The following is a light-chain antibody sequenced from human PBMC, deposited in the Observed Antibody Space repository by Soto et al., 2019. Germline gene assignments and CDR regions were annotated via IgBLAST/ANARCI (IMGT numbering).Light chain of an antibody. V-gene: IGLV1-47*01. CDR1: SSNIATNY. Sequence: QSVLTQPPSASGTPGPRVTISCSGSSSNIATNYVYWYQQLPGTDPKVLIYRNNQRPSRVPDRFSASKSGTSASLAISWPRSEDEADYDCAAWDGSLSGWVLGGGTKLPVL. CDR3: AAWDGSLSGWV. J-gene: IGLJ3*02. CDR2: RNN.